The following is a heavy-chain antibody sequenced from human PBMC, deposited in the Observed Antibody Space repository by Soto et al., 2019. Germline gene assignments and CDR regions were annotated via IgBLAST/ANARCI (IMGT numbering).Heavy chain of an antibody. CDR3: ARVRAANWYFDL. CDR1: GGSFSGYY. CDR2: INHSGST. V-gene: IGHV4-34*01. D-gene: IGHD2-15*01. J-gene: IGHJ2*01. Sequence: SETLSLTCAVYGGSFSGYYWSWIRQPPGKGLEWIGEINHSGSTNYNPSLKSRVTISVDTSKNQFSLKLSSVTAADTAVYYCARVRAANWYFDLWGRGTLVTVSS.